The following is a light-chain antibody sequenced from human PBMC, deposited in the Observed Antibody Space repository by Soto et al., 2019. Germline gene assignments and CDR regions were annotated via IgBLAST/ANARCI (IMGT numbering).Light chain of an antibody. Sequence: DIVMTQSPDSLAVSLGERATINCKSSQSVLYSSNNKNYLAWYQQKPGHPPKLLIYWASTRQSGVPDRFSGSGSWTDFTLTISSLQAEYVAVYYCQQYYSTLTFGGAAKVDIK. CDR1: QSVLYSSNNKNY. J-gene: IGKJ4*01. CDR2: WAS. CDR3: QQYYSTLT. V-gene: IGKV4-1*01.